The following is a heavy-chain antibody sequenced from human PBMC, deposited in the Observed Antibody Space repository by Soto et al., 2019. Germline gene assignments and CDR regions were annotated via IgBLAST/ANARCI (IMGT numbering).Heavy chain of an antibody. D-gene: IGHD3-22*01. CDR2: IIPIFGTA. CDR1: GGTFSSYA. V-gene: IGHV1-69*01. Sequence: QVQLVQSGAEVKKPGSSVKVSCKASGGTFSSYAISWVRQAPGQGLEWMGGIIPIFGTANYAQKFQGRVTITADESPSTAYMELSSLRSEDTAVYYCARAVETYYYDSSGYYGYYYYGMDVWGQGTTVTVSS. J-gene: IGHJ6*02. CDR3: ARAVETYYYDSSGYYGYYYYGMDV.